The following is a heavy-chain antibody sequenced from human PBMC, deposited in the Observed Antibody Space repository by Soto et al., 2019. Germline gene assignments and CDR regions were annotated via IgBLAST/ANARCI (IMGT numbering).Heavy chain of an antibody. V-gene: IGHV3-9*01. CDR1: GFTFDDYA. J-gene: IGHJ4*02. Sequence: EVQLVESGGGLVQPGRSLRLSCAASGFTFDDYAMHWVRQAPGKGLEWVSGITWNSGTIGYADSVKGRFTISRDNAKTSLYLQMNSLRAEDTAFYYCAKAPYHWNDCTHFDYWGQGTLVTVSS. CDR2: ITWNSGTI. CDR3: AKAPYHWNDCTHFDY. D-gene: IGHD1-20*01.